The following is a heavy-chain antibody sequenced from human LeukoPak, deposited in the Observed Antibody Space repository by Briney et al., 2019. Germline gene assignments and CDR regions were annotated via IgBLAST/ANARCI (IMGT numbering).Heavy chain of an antibody. J-gene: IGHJ4*02. Sequence: GGSLRLSCAASGFTFNSYSMNWVRQAPGKGLEWISYISSSSSTIYYTDSVKGRFTISRDNAKNSLYLQMNSLRAEDTAVYYCARDRGPYHFDSSGLFYFDYWGQGTLVTVSS. CDR3: ARDRGPYHFDSSGLFYFDY. CDR1: GFTFNSYS. V-gene: IGHV3-48*04. D-gene: IGHD3-22*01. CDR2: ISSSSSTI.